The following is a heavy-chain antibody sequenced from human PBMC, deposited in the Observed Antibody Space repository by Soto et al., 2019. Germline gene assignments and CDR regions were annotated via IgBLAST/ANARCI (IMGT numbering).Heavy chain of an antibody. V-gene: IGHV3-23*01. CDR1: GFTFSTYA. J-gene: IGHJ3*02. CDR3: AKRPTSTGFGDPFDI. CDR2: ISSSGGST. D-gene: IGHD3-10*01. Sequence: GGSLRLSCTASGFTFSTYAMSWVRQAPGKGLEWVSTISSSGGSTYYTDSVKGRFTISRDNSKNTLYLQMNSLRAEDTAIYYCAKRPTSTGFGDPFDIWGQGPMVTVSS.